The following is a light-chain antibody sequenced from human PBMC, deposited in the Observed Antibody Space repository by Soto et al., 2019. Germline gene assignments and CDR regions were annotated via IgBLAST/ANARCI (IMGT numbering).Light chain of an antibody. CDR2: EVS. CDR3: SSYAGSNLYV. Sequence: QSVLTHPPSASGSPGQSVTIACTGTSRDVGGYNYVSWYQQHPGKAPKLMIYEVSKRPSGVPDRFSGSKSGNTASLTVSGLQAEDEADYYCSSYAGSNLYVFGTGTKVTVL. V-gene: IGLV2-8*01. J-gene: IGLJ1*01. CDR1: SRDVGGYNY.